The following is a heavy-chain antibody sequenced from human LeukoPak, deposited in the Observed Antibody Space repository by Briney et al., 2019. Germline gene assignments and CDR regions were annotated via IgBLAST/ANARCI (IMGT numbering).Heavy chain of an antibody. CDR2: IYPGDSDT. Sequence: GESLKICCKGSGYSFTSYWIGWVRQMPGKGLEWMGIIYPGDSDTRYSPSFQGQVTISADKSISTAYLQWSSLKASDTAMYYCARPRAVLRYFDWAHDYYFDYWGQGTLVTVSS. J-gene: IGHJ4*02. CDR1: GYSFTSYW. CDR3: ARPRAVLRYFDWAHDYYFDY. V-gene: IGHV5-51*01. D-gene: IGHD3-9*01.